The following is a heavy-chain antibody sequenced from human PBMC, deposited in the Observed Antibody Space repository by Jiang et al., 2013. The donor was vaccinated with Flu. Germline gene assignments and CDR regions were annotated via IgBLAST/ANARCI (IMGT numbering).Heavy chain of an antibody. CDR1: GFTFSSYN. Sequence: VQLVESGGGLVQPGESLRLFCAASGFTFSSYNMNWVRQAPGKGLEWVSCITSDDTIYYADSVKGRFTISRDNAKNSLYLQMNSLRAEDAAVYYCAREPQGQAFDIWGQGTLVTVSS. CDR2: ITSDDTI. V-gene: IGHV3-48*01. CDR3: AREPQGQAFDI. J-gene: IGHJ3*02.